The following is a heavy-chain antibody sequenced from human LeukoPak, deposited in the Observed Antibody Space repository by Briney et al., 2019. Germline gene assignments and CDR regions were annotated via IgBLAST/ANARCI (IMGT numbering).Heavy chain of an antibody. CDR3: ASGHVDTAMVFVY. V-gene: IGHV1-46*01. Sequence: ASVXXXXXXXXXTFSXYXXXXVRQXXXQGXXXXGRINPSGGSTRYAQKFQGRGTITRDTSTRKVYMELSSLRSEDTAVYYCASGHVDTAMVFVYWGQGTLVTVSS. J-gene: IGHJ4*02. CDR2: INPSGGST. D-gene: IGHD5-18*01. CDR1: XXTFSXYX.